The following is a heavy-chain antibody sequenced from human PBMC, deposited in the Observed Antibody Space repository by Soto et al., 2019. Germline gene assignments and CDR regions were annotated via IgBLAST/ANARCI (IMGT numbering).Heavy chain of an antibody. D-gene: IGHD2-15*01. CDR2: INHSGGT. Sequence: QVQLQQWGAGLLKPSETLSLTCAVYGGSFSGYYWSWIRQPPVKGLEWIGEINHSGGTNYNPSLKSRVTTSVDTSKNQFSLRLSSVTVADTATYYCAREVKSAAASDAFDIWGQGTVVTVSS. V-gene: IGHV4-34*02. CDR3: AREVKSAAASDAFDI. J-gene: IGHJ3*02. CDR1: GGSFSGYY.